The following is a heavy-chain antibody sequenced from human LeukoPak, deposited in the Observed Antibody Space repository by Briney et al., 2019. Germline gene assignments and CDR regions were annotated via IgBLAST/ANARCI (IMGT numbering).Heavy chain of an antibody. CDR1: GSSFPNYW. V-gene: IGHV5-51*01. CDR2: IYPGDSDT. D-gene: IGHD3-16*02. CDR3: ARSRAEKVPVWGSYRHHDAFDL. J-gene: IGHJ3*01. Sequence: GESLGISCQGSGSSFPNYWIGWVRPMPGKGLEWMGIIYPGDSDTTYKPSFQGHITVSADMSISTAYLQWSSLKASDTAMYYCARSRAEKVPVWGSYRHHDAFDLWGQGTRVTVSS.